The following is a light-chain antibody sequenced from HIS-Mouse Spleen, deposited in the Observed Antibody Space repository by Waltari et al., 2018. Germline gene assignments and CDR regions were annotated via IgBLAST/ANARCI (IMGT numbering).Light chain of an antibody. CDR2: SNN. CDR3: AAWDDSLNGYV. V-gene: IGLV1-44*01. J-gene: IGLJ1*01. Sequence: QSVLTQPPSASGTPGQRVTISCSGSSSNIGSNTVTWYQQLPGTAPKLLIYSNNRRPSGVPDRFSGSKSGTSASLAISGLQSEDEADYYCAAWDDSLNGYVFGTGTKVTVL. CDR1: SSNIGSNT.